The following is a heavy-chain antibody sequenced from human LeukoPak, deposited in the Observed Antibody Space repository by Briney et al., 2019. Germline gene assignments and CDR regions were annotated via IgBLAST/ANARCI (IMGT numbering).Heavy chain of an antibody. CDR1: GYSFTSYW. Sequence: GESLKISCKGSGYSFTSYWIGWVRQMPGKGLEWMGIIYPGDSDTRYSLSFQGQVTISADKSISTAYLQWSSLKASDTAMYYCARHWTPGGWGTMVRGVNGAFDIWGQGTMVTVSS. CDR3: ARHWTPGGWGTMVRGVNGAFDI. D-gene: IGHD3-10*01. J-gene: IGHJ3*02. V-gene: IGHV5-51*01. CDR2: IYPGDSDT.